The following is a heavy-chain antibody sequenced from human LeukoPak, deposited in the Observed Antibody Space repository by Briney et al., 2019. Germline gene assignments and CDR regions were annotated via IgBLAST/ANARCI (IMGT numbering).Heavy chain of an antibody. CDR3: AKPKDNSLYCFDY. CDR2: INPNSGDT. V-gene: IGHV1-2*02. Sequence: ASVKVSCKASGYTFTGYYMHWVRQAPGQGLEWMGWINPNSGDTNYAQKFQGRVTMTRDTSISTAYMELSRLRSDDTAVYYCAKPKDNSLYCFDYWGQGTLVTVSS. D-gene: IGHD1-20*01. J-gene: IGHJ4*02. CDR1: GYTFTGYY.